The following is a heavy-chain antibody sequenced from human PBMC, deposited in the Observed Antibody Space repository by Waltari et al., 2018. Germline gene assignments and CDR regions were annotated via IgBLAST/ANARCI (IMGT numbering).Heavy chain of an antibody. CDR2: INHSGST. D-gene: IGHD6-6*01. CDR3: ARGWGGSSAPPFSEDYYMDV. V-gene: IGHV4-34*01. Sequence: QVQLQQWGAGLLKPSETLSLTCAVYGGSFSGYYWSWIRQPPGKGLEWIGEINHSGSTNYNPALKSRVTISVETSKNQFSLKLSSVTAADTAVYYCARGWGGSSAPPFSEDYYMDVWGKGTTVTVSS. CDR1: GGSFSGYY. J-gene: IGHJ6*03.